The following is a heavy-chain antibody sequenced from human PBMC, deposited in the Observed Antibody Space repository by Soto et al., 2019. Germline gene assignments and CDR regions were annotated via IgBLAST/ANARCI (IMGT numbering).Heavy chain of an antibody. CDR3: ARGGPYCSGGSCYSSCFDS. CDR2: IIPILGIA. J-gene: IGHJ4*02. V-gene: IGHV1-69*02. D-gene: IGHD2-15*01. Sequence: QVQLVQSGAEVKKPGSSVKVSCKASGGTFSSYIISWVRQAPGQGLEWMGRIIPILGIANYAQKFQGRVTITADKSTSTAYMELSSLRSEDTAVYYCARGGPYCSGGSCYSSCFDSWGQGTLVTVSS. CDR1: GGTFSSYI.